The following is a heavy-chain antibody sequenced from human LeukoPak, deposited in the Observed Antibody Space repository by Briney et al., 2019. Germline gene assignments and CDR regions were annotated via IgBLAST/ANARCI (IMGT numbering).Heavy chain of an antibody. CDR1: GFTLSNYA. Sequence: HPGGSLRLSCAASGFTLSNYAMHWVRQPAGKGLGWVSAIGTAGDTFYPGSVKGRFTISRDNAKKSLFLQMNSLRAEDTAVYYCARQNTPHGNFDYWGQGTLVTVSS. J-gene: IGHJ4*02. CDR3: ARQNTPHGNFDY. V-gene: IGHV3-13*01. D-gene: IGHD1-26*01. CDR2: IGTAGDT.